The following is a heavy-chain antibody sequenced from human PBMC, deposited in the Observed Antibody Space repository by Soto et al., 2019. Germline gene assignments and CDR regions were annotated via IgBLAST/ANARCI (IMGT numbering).Heavy chain of an antibody. CDR1: GYSFTSYW. D-gene: IGHD2-8*01. V-gene: IGHV5-51*01. Sequence: PGESLKISCKGSGYSFTSYWIGWVRQMPGKGLEWMGIIYPGDSDTRYSPSFQGQVTISADKSISTAYLQWSSLKASDTAMYYCAILKHDIVLLCSVSASYYSIALWGHGALVTVSS. CDR2: IYPGDSDT. J-gene: IGHJ1*01. CDR3: AILKHDIVLLCSVSASYYSIAL.